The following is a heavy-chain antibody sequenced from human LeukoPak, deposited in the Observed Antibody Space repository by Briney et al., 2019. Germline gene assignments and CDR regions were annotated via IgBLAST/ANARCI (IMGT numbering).Heavy chain of an antibody. CDR3: ARDDRVTAPTY. Sequence: SETLSLTCAVSGYSISSGYYWGWIRQPPGKGLEWIGSIYHSGSTYYNPSLKSRVTISVDTSKNQISLKLRSVTAADTAVYYCARDDRVTAPTYWGQGTLVTVSS. J-gene: IGHJ4*02. CDR1: GYSISSGYY. D-gene: IGHD1-1*01. CDR2: IYHSGST. V-gene: IGHV4-38-2*01.